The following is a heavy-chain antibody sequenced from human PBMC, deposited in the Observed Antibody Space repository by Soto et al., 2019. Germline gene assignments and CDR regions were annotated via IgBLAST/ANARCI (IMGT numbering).Heavy chain of an antibody. CDR2: IWFDGTND. J-gene: IGHJ4*02. V-gene: IGHV3-33*01. Sequence: PGGSLRLSCAASGFTFSSFGMHWVRQAPGKGLEWVAVIWFDGTNDYYADSVSGRFTVSRDNSKNTLYLHLSSLRPEDTALYYCARGYSSGPDSWGQGTLVTVSS. CDR3: ARGYSSGPDS. D-gene: IGHD6-19*01. CDR1: GFTFSSFG.